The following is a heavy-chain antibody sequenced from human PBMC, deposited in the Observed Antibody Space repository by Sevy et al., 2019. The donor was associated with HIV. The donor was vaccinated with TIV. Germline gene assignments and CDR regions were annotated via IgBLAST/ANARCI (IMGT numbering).Heavy chain of an antibody. CDR3: ARDQLGSIDY. CDR2: VSSDGSEI. D-gene: IGHD7-27*01. V-gene: IGHV3-30-3*01. CDR1: GFTFSTYA. Sequence: EGSLRLSCAVSGFTFSTYAMHWVRQAPGKGLECVAIVSSDGSEINYADSVKGRFTISRDNSRNTLYLQMNSLRTEDTALYYCARDQLGSIDYWGQGTLVTVSS. J-gene: IGHJ4*02.